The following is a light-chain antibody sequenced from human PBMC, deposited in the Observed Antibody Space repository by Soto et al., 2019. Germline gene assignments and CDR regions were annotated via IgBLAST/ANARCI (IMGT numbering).Light chain of an antibody. CDR1: SSNIGSHT. V-gene: IGLV1-44*01. CDR3: AAWDDSLNAVV. Sequence: QLVLTQPPSTSGTPGQRVTISCSGSSSNIGSHTVNWYQQLPGAAPKLLIQINNQRPSGVPDRFSGSKSGTSASLAISGLQSEDEADYYCAAWDDSLNAVVFGGGTKLTVL. J-gene: IGLJ2*01. CDR2: INN.